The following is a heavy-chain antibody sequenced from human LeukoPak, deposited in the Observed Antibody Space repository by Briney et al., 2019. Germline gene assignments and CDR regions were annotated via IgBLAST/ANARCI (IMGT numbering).Heavy chain of an antibody. Sequence: LGESLKISCKGSGYIFTTYWIGWVRQLPGKGLEWMGLIYPGDSDTRYSPSFQGQVTISADKSISTAYLQWSSLKASDTAMYYCARPRMDSGYDSSFDYWGQGTLVTVSS. J-gene: IGHJ4*02. CDR3: ARPRMDSGYDSSFDY. D-gene: IGHD5-12*01. CDR1: GYIFTTYW. V-gene: IGHV5-51*01. CDR2: IYPGDSDT.